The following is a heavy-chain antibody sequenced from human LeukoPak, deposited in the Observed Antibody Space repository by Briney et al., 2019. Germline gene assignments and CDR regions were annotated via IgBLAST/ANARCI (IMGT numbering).Heavy chain of an antibody. CDR1: GYTLTELS. V-gene: IGHV1-24*01. CDR3: ATEPKQFTNHYYGMDV. Sequence: ASVKLSCKVSGYTLTELSMHWVRHAPGKGLEWMGGFDPEDGETIYAQKFQGRVTMTEDTSTDTAYMELSSLRSEDTAVYYCATEPKQFTNHYYGMDVWGQGTTVTVSS. D-gene: IGHD6-19*01. CDR2: FDPEDGET. J-gene: IGHJ6*02.